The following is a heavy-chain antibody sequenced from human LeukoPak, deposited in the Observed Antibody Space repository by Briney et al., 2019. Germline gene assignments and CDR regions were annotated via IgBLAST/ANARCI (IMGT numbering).Heavy chain of an antibody. CDR2: IKSKTDGGTT. Sequence: GGSLRLSCETSGFTFSNAWMSWVRQAPGKGLEWVGRIKSKTDGGTTDLTAPVKGRFSISRDDSKDILYLQMNSLEIEDTAVYYCATDLAAMVRALDYWGQGILVTVSS. CDR3: ATDLAAMVRALDY. V-gene: IGHV3-15*01. CDR1: GFTFSNAW. D-gene: IGHD5-18*01. J-gene: IGHJ4*02.